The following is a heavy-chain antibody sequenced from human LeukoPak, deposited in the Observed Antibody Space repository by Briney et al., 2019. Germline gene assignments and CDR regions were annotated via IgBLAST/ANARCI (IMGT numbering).Heavy chain of an antibody. CDR2: IRINGATA. CDR3: ARVKEFDVGVFDS. V-gene: IGHV3-23*01. J-gene: IGHJ4*02. Sequence: GQSLRLSCAASGFSFSSFAITWVSQAPGKGLEWVSTIRINGATAYNADSVKGRLSICRDNSKKAVYLQMNSLRVEDTAIYYCARVKEFDVGVFDSWGQGTLVTVSS. D-gene: IGHD3-10*01. CDR1: GFSFSSFA.